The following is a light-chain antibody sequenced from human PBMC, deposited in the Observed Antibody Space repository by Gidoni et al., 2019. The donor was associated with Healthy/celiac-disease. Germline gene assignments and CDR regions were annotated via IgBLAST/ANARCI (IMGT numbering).Light chain of an antibody. CDR2: DAS. V-gene: IGKV3-11*01. CDR1: PSVSSY. J-gene: IGKJ4*01. CDR3: QQRSNWPPQVT. Sequence: EIVLTQSPATLSLSPGERATLSCRASPSVSSYLAWYQQKPGQAPRLLIYDASNRATGIPARFSGSGSGTDFTLTISSLEPEDFAVYYCQQRSNWPPQVTFGGGTKVEIK.